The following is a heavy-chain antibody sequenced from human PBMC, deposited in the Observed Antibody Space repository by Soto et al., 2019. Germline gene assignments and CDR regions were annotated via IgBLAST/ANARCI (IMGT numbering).Heavy chain of an antibody. CDR2: ISSNGGST. CDR1: GFTFSSYA. D-gene: IGHD3-9*01. CDR3: ARGRGYDILTGYFPGFFDY. V-gene: IGHV3-64*01. J-gene: IGHJ4*02. Sequence: GSLRLSCAASGFTFSSYAMHWVRQAPGKGLEYVSAISSNGGSTYYANSVKGRFTISRDNSKNTLYLQMGSLRAEDMAVYYCARGRGYDILTGYFPGFFDYWGQGTLVTVSS.